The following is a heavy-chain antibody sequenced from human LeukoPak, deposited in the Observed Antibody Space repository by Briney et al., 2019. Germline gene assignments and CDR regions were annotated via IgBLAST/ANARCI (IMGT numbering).Heavy chain of an antibody. CDR3: ARDLVTVTKGFDI. D-gene: IGHD4-17*01. Sequence: PSETLSLTCAVSSDSFSSHYWTWIRQPPGKGLEWIGYISYIGSTNYNPSLKSQVTISIDRSKNQFSLKLSSVTAADTAVYYCARDLVTVTKGFDIWGQGTMVSVSS. CDR2: ISYIGST. V-gene: IGHV4-59*11. CDR1: SDSFSSHY. J-gene: IGHJ3*02.